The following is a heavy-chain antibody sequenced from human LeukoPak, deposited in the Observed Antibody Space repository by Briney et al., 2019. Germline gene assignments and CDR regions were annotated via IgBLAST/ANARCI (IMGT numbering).Heavy chain of an antibody. CDR1: GYSISSGYY. D-gene: IGHD2-21*02. J-gene: IGHJ4*02. CDR3: ARETEIGFDY. Sequence: SETLSLTCTVSGYSISSGYYWGWIRQPAGKGLEWIGRIYTSGSTNYNPSLKSRVTMSVDTSKNQFSLKLSSVTAADTAVYYCARETEIGFDYWGQGTLVTVSS. V-gene: IGHV4-4*07. CDR2: IYTSGST.